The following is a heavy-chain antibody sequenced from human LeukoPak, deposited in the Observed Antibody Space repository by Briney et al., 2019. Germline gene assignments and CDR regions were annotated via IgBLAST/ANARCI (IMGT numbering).Heavy chain of an antibody. D-gene: IGHD3-10*01. Sequence: GGPLRLSCAASGFTFSGYWMHWVRQAPGKGLVWVSRISDHGTTTSYADSVKGRFTISRDNAKNTLYLQLNTLRAEDTAVYYCGREFGMVRGVYMDVWGKGTTVIVSS. CDR3: GREFGMVRGVYMDV. J-gene: IGHJ6*04. V-gene: IGHV3-74*01. CDR2: ISDHGTTT. CDR1: GFTFSGYW.